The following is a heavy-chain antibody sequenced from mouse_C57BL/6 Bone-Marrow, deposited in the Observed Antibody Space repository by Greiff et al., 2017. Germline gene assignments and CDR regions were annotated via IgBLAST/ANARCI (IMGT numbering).Heavy chain of an antibody. V-gene: IGHV5-12*01. J-gene: IGHJ3*01. CDR1: GFTFSDYY. CDR3: ARQGYSNYVSWFAY. Sequence: EVMLVESGGGLVQPGGSLKLSCAASGFTFSDYYMYWVRQTPEKRLEWVAYISNGGGSTYYPDTVKGRFTISRDNAKNTLYLQMSRLKSEDTAMYYCARQGYSNYVSWFAYWGQGTLVTVSA. CDR2: ISNGGGST. D-gene: IGHD2-5*01.